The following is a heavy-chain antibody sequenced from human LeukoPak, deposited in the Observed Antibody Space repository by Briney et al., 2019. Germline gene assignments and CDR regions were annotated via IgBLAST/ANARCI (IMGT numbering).Heavy chain of an antibody. Sequence: PGGSLRLSCAASGFTFSSYSMNWVRQAPGKGLEWVSYISTSSSTIYYADSVKGRFTISRDNAKNSLYLQMNSRRDEDTAVYYCEAYSSSSQDDYWGQGTLVTVSS. CDR3: EAYSSSSQDDY. CDR2: ISTSSSTI. J-gene: IGHJ4*02. V-gene: IGHV3-48*02. D-gene: IGHD6-6*01. CDR1: GFTFSSYS.